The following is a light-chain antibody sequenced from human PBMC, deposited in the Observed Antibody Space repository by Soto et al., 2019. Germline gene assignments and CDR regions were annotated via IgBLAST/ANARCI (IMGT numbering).Light chain of an antibody. CDR1: SSDVGGYNY. J-gene: IGLJ1*01. Sequence: QSLLTQPASVSGSPGQSITISCTGTSSDVGGYNYVSWYQQHPGKAPKLMIYEVSNRPSGVSNRFSGSKSGNTASLTISGLQAEDEADYYCSSYTSSSIDYVFGTGTKLTVL. CDR2: EVS. CDR3: SSYTSSSIDYV. V-gene: IGLV2-14*01.